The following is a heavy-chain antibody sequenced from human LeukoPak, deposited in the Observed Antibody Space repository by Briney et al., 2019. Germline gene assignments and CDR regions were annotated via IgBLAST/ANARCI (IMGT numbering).Heavy chain of an antibody. CDR1: GFTVSSNY. Sequence: PGGSLRLPCAASGFTVSSNYMSWVRQAPGKGLEWVSVIYSDGNTFYADSVKGRFIISRDNSKNTLYLQMNSLRADDTAVYYCASSPFSTYYFDFWGQGALVTVSS. CDR2: IYSDGNT. CDR3: ASSPFSTYYFDF. V-gene: IGHV3-66*01. J-gene: IGHJ4*02.